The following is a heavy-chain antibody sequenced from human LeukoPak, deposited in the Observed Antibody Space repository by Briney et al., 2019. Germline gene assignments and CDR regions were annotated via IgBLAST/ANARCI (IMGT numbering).Heavy chain of an antibody. CDR2: IYYSGST. CDR3: ARTLYGAYGRVDY. D-gene: IGHD4/OR15-4a*01. V-gene: IGHV4-61*01. J-gene: IGHJ4*02. Sequence: ASETLSLTCTVSGGSVSSGSYYWSWIRQPPGKGLEWIGYIYYSGSTNYNPSLKSRVTISVDTSKNQFSLKLSSVTAADTAVYYCARTLYGAYGRVDYWGQGTLVTVSS. CDR1: GGSVSSGSYY.